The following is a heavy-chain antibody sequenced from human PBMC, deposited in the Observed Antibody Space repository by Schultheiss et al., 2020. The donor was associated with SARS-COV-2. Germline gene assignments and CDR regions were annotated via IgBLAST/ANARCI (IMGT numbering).Heavy chain of an antibody. D-gene: IGHD3-10*02. V-gene: IGHV4-34*01. Sequence: SETLSLTCADYGGSFSGYYWSWIRQPPGKGLEWIGEIDHSGSTNYNPSLKSRVTISVDTSKNQFSLKLSSVTAADTAVYYCARRMFYYYGMDVWGQGTTVTVSS. J-gene: IGHJ6*02. CDR3: ARRMFYYYGMDV. CDR2: IDHSGST. CDR1: GGSFSGYY.